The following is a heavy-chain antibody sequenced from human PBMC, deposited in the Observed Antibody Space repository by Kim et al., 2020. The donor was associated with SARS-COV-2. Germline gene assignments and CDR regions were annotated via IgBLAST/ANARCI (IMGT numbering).Heavy chain of an antibody. Sequence: KGRCTISRENSKNTLYLQMNSLRAEDTAVYYCARDACSSTSCYPIDAFDFWGQGTMVTVSS. J-gene: IGHJ3*01. D-gene: IGHD2-2*01. CDR3: ARDACSSTSCYPIDAFDF. V-gene: IGHV3-66*01.